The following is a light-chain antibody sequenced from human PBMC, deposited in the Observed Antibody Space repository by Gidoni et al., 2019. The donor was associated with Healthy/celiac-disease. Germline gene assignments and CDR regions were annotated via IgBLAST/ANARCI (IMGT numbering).Light chain of an antibody. Sequence: EIVLTQSPGTLSLAPGERATLSCRASQSVSSSYFAWYQQKPGQAPRLLIFCASRRATGIPDRFSGSGSVTDFTLTISRLEPEDFAVYYCQQYGSSPQTFGQGTKVEIK. CDR1: QSVSSSY. J-gene: IGKJ1*01. CDR3: QQYGSSPQT. CDR2: CAS. V-gene: IGKV3-20*01.